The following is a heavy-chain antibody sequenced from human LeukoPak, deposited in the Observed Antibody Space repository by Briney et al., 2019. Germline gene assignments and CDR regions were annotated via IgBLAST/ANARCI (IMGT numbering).Heavy chain of an antibody. CDR1: GFTFSSYE. D-gene: IGHD5-12*01. V-gene: IGHV3-48*03. Sequence: GGSLRLSCAASGFTFSSYEMNWVRQAPGKGLEWVSYISSSGSTIYYADSVKGRFTISRDNSKNTLYLQMNSLRAEDTAVYYCAKGDVYSGYDFLDYWGQGTLVTVSS. CDR3: AKGDVYSGYDFLDY. J-gene: IGHJ4*02. CDR2: ISSSGSTI.